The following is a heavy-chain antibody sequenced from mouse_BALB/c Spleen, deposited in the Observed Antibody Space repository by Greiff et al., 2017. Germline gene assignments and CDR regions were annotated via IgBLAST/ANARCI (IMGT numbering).Heavy chain of an antibody. CDR3: ARDYGDFYYAMDY. V-gene: IGHV1S56*01. CDR1: GYTFTSYY. Sequence: QVQLQQSGPELVKPGASVRISCKASGYTFTSYYIHWVKQRPGQGLEWIGWIYPGNVNTKYNEKFKGKATLTADKSSSTAYMQLSSLTSEDSAVYYCARDYGDFYYAMDYWGQGTSVTVSS. J-gene: IGHJ4*01. CDR2: IYPGNVNT. D-gene: IGHD1-1*01.